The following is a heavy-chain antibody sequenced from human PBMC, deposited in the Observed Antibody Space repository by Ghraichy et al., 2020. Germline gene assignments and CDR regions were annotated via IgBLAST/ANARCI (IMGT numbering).Heavy chain of an antibody. Sequence: ASVKVSCKASGYTFTNHAIHWVRQAPGQRLEWMGWINIGNGNTKYSEDLQGRVTITRDTSASTAYMELSSLRSEDTAVYYCAKRTVRHFDSWGQGTLVTVSS. J-gene: IGHJ4*02. CDR1: GYTFTNHA. V-gene: IGHV1-3*04. CDR3: AKRTVRHFDS. CDR2: INIGNGNT.